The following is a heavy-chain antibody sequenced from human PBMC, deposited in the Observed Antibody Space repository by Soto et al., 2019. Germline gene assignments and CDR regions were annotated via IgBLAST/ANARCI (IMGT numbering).Heavy chain of an antibody. CDR2: ISGSGGNT. D-gene: IGHD1-26*01. J-gene: IGHJ6*02. CDR3: AMLNSGSYSYHGMDV. Sequence: EVQLLESGGDLVQPGGSLILSCAASGFTFSSYAMNWVRQAPGKGLEWVSAISGSGGNTFYADSVKGRFTISRDNSKNTLFLQMHSLRAEDTAIYYCAMLNSGSYSYHGMDVWGQGTTVTVSS. V-gene: IGHV3-23*01. CDR1: GFTFSSYA.